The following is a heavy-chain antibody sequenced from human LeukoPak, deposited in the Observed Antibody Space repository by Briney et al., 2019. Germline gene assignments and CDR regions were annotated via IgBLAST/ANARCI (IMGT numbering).Heavy chain of an antibody. V-gene: IGHV3-23*01. CDR2: ISGSGGST. CDR3: AKAVHPGIAAAVSLTDY. J-gene: IGHJ4*02. CDR1: GFIFSTYW. Sequence: GGSLRLSCAASGFIFSTYWMSWVRQAPGKGLEWVSAISGSGGSTYYADSVKGRFTISRDNSKNTLYLQMNSLRAEDTAVYYCAKAVHPGIAAAVSLTDYWGQGTLVTVSS. D-gene: IGHD6-13*01.